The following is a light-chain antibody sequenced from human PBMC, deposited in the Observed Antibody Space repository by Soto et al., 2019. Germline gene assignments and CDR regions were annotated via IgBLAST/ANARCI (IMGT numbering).Light chain of an antibody. CDR2: GAS. V-gene: IGKV3-15*01. CDR3: QQYNNGRT. Sequence: EIVMTQSPATLSVSPGERATLSCRASQSVSSNLAWYQQKPGQAPRLLIYGASTRATGIPARFSGSGSGTEFTLTISSLQSEDFAAYYCQQYNNGRTFGQGTKVEIK. CDR1: QSVSSN. J-gene: IGKJ1*01.